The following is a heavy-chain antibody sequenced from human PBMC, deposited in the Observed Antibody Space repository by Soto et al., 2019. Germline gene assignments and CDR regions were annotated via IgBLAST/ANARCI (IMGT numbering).Heavy chain of an antibody. V-gene: IGHV4-30-2*01. J-gene: IGHJ4*02. Sequence: SEALSLTFAVSGGSISSGGYLWSWIRQPPGKGLEWIGYIYHSGSTYYNPSLKSRVTISVDRSKNQFSLKLSSVTAADTAVYYCVRGPPFYWGQGTLVTVSS. CDR3: VRGPPFY. CDR1: GGSISSGGYL. CDR2: IYHSGST.